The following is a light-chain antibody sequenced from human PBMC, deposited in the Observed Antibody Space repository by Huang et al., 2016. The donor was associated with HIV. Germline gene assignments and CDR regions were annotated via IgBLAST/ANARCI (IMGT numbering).Light chain of an antibody. Sequence: EIVMTQSPATLSVSPGERATLSCRASQSVGSNLAWYQQRRGQAPRLLIYADSTRASGTPARFSGSGSGTEFTLTVSSLQSEDFAVYYCQQHNTWPRTFGQGTRV. CDR3: QQHNTWPRT. CDR1: QSVGSN. J-gene: IGKJ1*01. V-gene: IGKV3-15*01. CDR2: ADS.